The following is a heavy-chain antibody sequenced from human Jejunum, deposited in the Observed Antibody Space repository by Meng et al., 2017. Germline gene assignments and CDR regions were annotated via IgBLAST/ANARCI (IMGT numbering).Heavy chain of an antibody. Sequence: VQLVQSGAEVKKPGASARVSCQASGYTFTGYSIHLARQAPGQGLEWMGRINPDGSGTMYAQKFQGRVTMSRDTSISTVYMVLSRLTYDDTGLYYCARGVFPFFFDTWGQGTLVTVSS. CDR1: GYTFTGYS. V-gene: IGHV1-2*05. CDR2: INPDGSGT. CDR3: ARGVFPFFFDT. D-gene: IGHD3-3*01. J-gene: IGHJ4*02.